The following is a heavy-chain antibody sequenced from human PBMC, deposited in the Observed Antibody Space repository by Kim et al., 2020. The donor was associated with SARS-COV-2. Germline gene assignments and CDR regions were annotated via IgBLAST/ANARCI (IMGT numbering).Heavy chain of an antibody. CDR2: INWNGGST. J-gene: IGHJ2*01. CDR1: GFTFDDYG. D-gene: IGHD3-22*01. Sequence: GGSLRLSCAASGFTFDDYGMTWVRQAPGKGLEWVSGINWNGGSTGYADSVKGRFTISRDNAKNSLYLQMNSLRAEDTDLYHCARSAIFAYYYDNERHWYFDLWGRGTLVTVSS. V-gene: IGHV3-20*01. CDR3: ARSAIFAYYYDNERHWYFDL.